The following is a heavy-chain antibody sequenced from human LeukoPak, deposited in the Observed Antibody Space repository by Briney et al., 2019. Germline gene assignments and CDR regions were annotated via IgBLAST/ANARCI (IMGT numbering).Heavy chain of an antibody. Sequence: SVKVSCKASGGTFSSDAISWVRQAPGQGLEWMGGIIPIFGTANYAQKFQGRVTITADESTSTAYMELSSLRSEDTAVYYCARDDDCSSTSCYSDFDYWGQGTLVTVSS. J-gene: IGHJ4*02. D-gene: IGHD2-2*01. CDR3: ARDDDCSSTSCYSDFDY. V-gene: IGHV1-69*01. CDR2: IIPIFGTA. CDR1: GGTFSSDA.